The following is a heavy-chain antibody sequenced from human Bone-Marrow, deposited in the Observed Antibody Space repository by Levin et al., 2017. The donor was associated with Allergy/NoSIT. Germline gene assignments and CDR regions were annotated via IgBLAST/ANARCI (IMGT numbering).Heavy chain of an antibody. CDR1: GGSSSGSY. CDR3: ARSLTMIQGGEFDT. J-gene: IGHJ5*02. D-gene: IGHD3-10*01. Sequence: SQTLSLTCAVYGGSSSGSYWSWIRQPPGKGLEWIGELDHSGGTHYTPSLKSRVTISLDTSKNQVSLRLTSVTAADTAVYFCARSLTMIQGGEFDTWGQGTLVTVSS. V-gene: IGHV4-34*01. CDR2: LDHSGGT.